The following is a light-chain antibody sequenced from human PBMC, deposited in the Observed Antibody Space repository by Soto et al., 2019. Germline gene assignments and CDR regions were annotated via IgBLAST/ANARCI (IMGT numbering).Light chain of an antibody. CDR1: SSDVDTYKY. Sequence: QSVLTQPASVSGSPGQSIIISCTGTSSDVDTYKYVSWYQQHPGKAPKLMIYEVSHRPSGVSDRFSGSKSGNTASLTISGLHAEDEADYYCCSYAGSTTRVLFGGGTQLTVL. CDR2: EVS. J-gene: IGLJ7*01. CDR3: CSYAGSTTRVL. V-gene: IGLV2-14*01.